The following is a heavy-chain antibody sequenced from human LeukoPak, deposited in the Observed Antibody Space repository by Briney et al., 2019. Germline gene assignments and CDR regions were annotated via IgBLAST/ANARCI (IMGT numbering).Heavy chain of an antibody. CDR2: IKQDGSEK. CDR1: GFTFSNYW. J-gene: IGHJ4*02. V-gene: IGHV3-7*01. D-gene: IGHD4-17*01. CDR3: ARVSRTTVTTLDY. Sequence: GGSLRLSCAASGFTFSNYWMTWVRQAPGKGLEWVANIKQDGSEKYHVDSVKGRFTISRDNAKNSLYLQMNSLRAEDTAVYYCARVSRTTVTTLDYWGQGTLVTVSS.